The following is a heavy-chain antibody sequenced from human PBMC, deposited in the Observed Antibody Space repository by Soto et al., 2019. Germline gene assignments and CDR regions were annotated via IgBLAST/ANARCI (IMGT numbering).Heavy chain of an antibody. V-gene: IGHV4-59*01. Sequence: PXATLALTCTDPGGSIISTYCSGIRPPPGKGLEWIGYIYYSGSTNYNPSLKSRVTISVDTSKNQFSLKLRSVTAADTAVYYCARARLGAYYYYYGMDVWGQGTTVTVSS. CDR2: IYYSGST. CDR1: GGSIISTY. D-gene: IGHD7-27*01. J-gene: IGHJ6*02. CDR3: ARARLGAYYYYYGMDV.